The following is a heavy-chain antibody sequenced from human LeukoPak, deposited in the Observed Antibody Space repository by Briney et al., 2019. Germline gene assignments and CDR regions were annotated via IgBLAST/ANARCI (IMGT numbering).Heavy chain of an antibody. CDR2: TKPDGSAE. J-gene: IGHJ4*02. Sequence: GGSLRLPCAASGFSFRNYWMGWVRQAPGKGLEWVANTKPDGSAEYYADSVRGRFTASRDNANNLLYLQMNRLRAEDTAVYYCARDGGLHTNFDYRGQGTLLTVSS. CDR3: ARDGGLHTNFDY. D-gene: IGHD2-15*01. V-gene: IGHV3-7*01. CDR1: GFSFRNYW.